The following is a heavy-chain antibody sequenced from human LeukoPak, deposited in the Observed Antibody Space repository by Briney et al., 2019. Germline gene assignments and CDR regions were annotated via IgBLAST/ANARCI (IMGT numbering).Heavy chain of an antibody. Sequence: PGGSLRLSCAASGFTFSSLWMSWVRQAPGRGPEWVANINQDGGTTYYVASVKGRFTISRDNAKNSLSPQMSSLRAEDTAVYYCTKDRQGPNQYHMDGWGKGTTVTVSS. J-gene: IGHJ6*03. CDR3: TKDRQGPNQYHMDG. CDR1: GFTFSSLW. CDR2: INQDGGTT. V-gene: IGHV3-7*01.